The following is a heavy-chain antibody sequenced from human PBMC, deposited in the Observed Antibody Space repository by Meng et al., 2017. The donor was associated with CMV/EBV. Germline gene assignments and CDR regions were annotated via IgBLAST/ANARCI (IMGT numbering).Heavy chain of an antibody. CDR3: ARDRWGSGWKLFDY. D-gene: IGHD6-19*01. J-gene: IGHJ4*02. V-gene: IGHV4-4*07. Sequence: CPVSGGSISSSYWSWIRQPAGKGLEWIGRIYTSGSTNYNPSLKSRVTMSVDTSKNQFSLKLSSVTAADTAVYYCARDRWGSGWKLFDYWGQGTLVTVSS. CDR1: GGSISSSY. CDR2: IYTSGST.